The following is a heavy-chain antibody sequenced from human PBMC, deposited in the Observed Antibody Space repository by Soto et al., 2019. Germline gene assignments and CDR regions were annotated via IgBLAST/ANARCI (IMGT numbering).Heavy chain of an antibody. J-gene: IGHJ6*02. Sequence: SVKVSCKASGFTFTSSAVQWVRQARGQRLEWIGWIVVGSGNTNYAQKFQERVTITRDMSTSTAYMELSSLRSEDTAVYYCAAHFPTGTHYYYYGMDVWGQGTTVTVSS. CDR1: GFTFTSSA. D-gene: IGHD1-1*01. V-gene: IGHV1-58*01. CDR2: IVVGSGNT. CDR3: AAHFPTGTHYYYYGMDV.